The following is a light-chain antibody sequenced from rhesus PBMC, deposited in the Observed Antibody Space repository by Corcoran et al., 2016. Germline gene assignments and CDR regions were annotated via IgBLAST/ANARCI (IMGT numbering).Light chain of an antibody. V-gene: IGKV1-22*01. CDR1: QRIINW. CDR2: RAS. Sequence: DIQMTQSPSFLSAFIGDTVTISCRASQRIINWLAWYQQKPGKAPKLLIYRASHLQSGVPSRFSGSGSGTDFTLTISSLQSEDFASYFCQQYIRGPLTFGGGTKVDLK. J-gene: IGKJ4*01. CDR3: QQYIRGPLT.